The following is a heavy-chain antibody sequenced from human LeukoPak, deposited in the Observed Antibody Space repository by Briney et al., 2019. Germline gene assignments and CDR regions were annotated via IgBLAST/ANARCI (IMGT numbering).Heavy chain of an antibody. CDR3: ARQGLPASIRADWFDP. CDR2: IYYSGIT. V-gene: IGHV4-39*01. Sequence: SETLSLTCTVSGVSINSGSYYWGWIRQTPGKGLEWIGSIYYSGITHYNPYLKSRVTISIDTSENQFSLKVTSATAADTAVYFCARQGLPASIRADWFDPWGQGTPVTVSS. CDR1: GVSINSGSYY. D-gene: IGHD2-2*01. J-gene: IGHJ5*02.